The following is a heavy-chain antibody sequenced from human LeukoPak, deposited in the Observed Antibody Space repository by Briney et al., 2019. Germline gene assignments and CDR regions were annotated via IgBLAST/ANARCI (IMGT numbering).Heavy chain of an antibody. J-gene: IGHJ4*02. D-gene: IGHD3-22*01. V-gene: IGHV3-21*04. Sequence: GGSLRLSCAASGFTFSSYSMNWVRQAPGKGLEWVSSISSSSSYIYYADSVKGRFTISRDNAKNSLYLQMNSLRAEDTAVYYCAKAGNYYDSSGPPDYWGQGTLVTVSS. CDR3: AKAGNYYDSSGPPDY. CDR1: GFTFSSYS. CDR2: ISSSSSYI.